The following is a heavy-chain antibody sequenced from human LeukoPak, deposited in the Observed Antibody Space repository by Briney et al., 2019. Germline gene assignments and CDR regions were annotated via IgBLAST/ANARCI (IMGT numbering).Heavy chain of an antibody. CDR3: AKDASIFGVVTLNWFDP. D-gene: IGHD3-3*02. Sequence: PGGSLRLSCAASGFTFSSYGMHWVRQAPGKGLEWVAVIWYDGSNKYYADSVKGRFTISRDNSENTLYLQMNSLRAEDTAVYYCAKDASIFGVVTLNWFDPWGQGTLVTVSS. J-gene: IGHJ5*02. CDR1: GFTFSSYG. CDR2: IWYDGSNK. V-gene: IGHV3-33*06.